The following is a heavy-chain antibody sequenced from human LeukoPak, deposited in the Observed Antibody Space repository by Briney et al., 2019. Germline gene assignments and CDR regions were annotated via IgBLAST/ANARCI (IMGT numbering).Heavy chain of an antibody. CDR1: GGSISRHY. CDR2: ISYSGST. V-gene: IGHV4-59*08. J-gene: IGHJ3*02. Sequence: SETLSLTCSVSGGSISRHYWSWIRQPPGKGLEWIGYISYSGSTRYNPSFQSRVTISMEMSKTHFSLKLTSVTAADTAVYYCARLLNDDNSGDPDTFDMWGPGTMVTVSS. CDR3: ARLLNDDNSGDPDTFDM. D-gene: IGHD3-22*01.